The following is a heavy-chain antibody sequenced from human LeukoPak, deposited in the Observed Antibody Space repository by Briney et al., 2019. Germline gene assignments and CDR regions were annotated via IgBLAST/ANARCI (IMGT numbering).Heavy chain of an antibody. J-gene: IGHJ4*02. CDR3: ATGELRLGELSFLPFDY. D-gene: IGHD3-16*02. Sequence: GRSLRLSCAASGFTFSSYAMHWVRQAPGKGLEGVAVISYDGSNKYYADSVKGRFTISTDNSKNTLYLQMNSLRAEDTAVYYCATGELRLGELSFLPFDYWGQGTLVTVSS. CDR1: GFTFSSYA. CDR2: ISYDGSNK. V-gene: IGHV3-30-3*01.